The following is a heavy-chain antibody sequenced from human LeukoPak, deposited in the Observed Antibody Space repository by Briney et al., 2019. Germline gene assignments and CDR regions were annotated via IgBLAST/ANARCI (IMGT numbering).Heavy chain of an antibody. Sequence: SETLSLTCAVYGGSFSGYYWSWIRQPPGKGLEWIGEINHSGSTNYNPSLKSRVTISVDTSKNQFSLKLSSVTAADTAVYYCARDSDPYCGGDCRPFDYWGQGTLVIVSS. CDR2: INHSGST. J-gene: IGHJ4*02. V-gene: IGHV4-34*01. CDR3: ARDSDPYCGGDCRPFDY. D-gene: IGHD2-21*02. CDR1: GGSFSGYY.